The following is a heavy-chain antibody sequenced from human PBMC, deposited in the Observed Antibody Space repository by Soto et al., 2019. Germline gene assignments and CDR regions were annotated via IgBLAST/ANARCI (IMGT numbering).Heavy chain of an antibody. CDR2: IVVGSGNT. Sequence: GASVKVSCKASGFTFTSSAVQWVRQAREQPREWIGWIVVGSGNTNYAQKFQERVTITRDMSTSTAYMELSSLRSEDTAVYYCAADRDCSGGSCYDLGYFDYWGQGTLVTVSS. CDR1: GFTFTSSA. D-gene: IGHD2-15*01. J-gene: IGHJ4*02. CDR3: AADRDCSGGSCYDLGYFDY. V-gene: IGHV1-58*01.